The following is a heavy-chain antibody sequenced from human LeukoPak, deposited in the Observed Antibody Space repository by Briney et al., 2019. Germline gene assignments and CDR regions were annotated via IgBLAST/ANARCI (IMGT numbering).Heavy chain of an antibody. D-gene: IGHD3-10*01. J-gene: IGHJ4*02. CDR2: INPNSGGT. Sequence: ASVKVSCKASGYTFTAYYIHWVRQAPGQGLEWMGWINPNSGGTNYAQKFQGRVIMTRDTSISTAYMEVSRLTSNDTAIYYCARDFGKPVDYWGQGTLVTVSS. V-gene: IGHV1-2*02. CDR1: GYTFTAYY. CDR3: ARDFGKPVDY.